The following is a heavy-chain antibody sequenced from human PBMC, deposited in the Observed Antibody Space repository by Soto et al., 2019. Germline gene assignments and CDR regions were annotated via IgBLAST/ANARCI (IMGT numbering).Heavy chain of an antibody. CDR3: ARGDIVVVPAARVPYYFDY. J-gene: IGHJ4*02. V-gene: IGHV4-34*01. CDR2: INHSGST. Sequence: SETLSLTCAVYGGSFSGYYWSWIRQPPGKGLEWIGEINHSGSTNYNPSLKSRVTISVDTSKNQFFLKLSSVTAADTAVYYCARGDIVVVPAARVPYYFDYWGQGTLVTVSS. D-gene: IGHD2-2*01. CDR1: GGSFSGYY.